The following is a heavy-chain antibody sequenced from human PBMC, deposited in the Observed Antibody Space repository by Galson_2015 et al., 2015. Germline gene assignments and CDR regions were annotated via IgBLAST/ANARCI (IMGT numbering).Heavy chain of an antibody. J-gene: IGHJ6*02. D-gene: IGHD3-10*01. Sequence: SLRLSCAASGFTFSSYNMNWVRQAPGKGLEWVSYISSSSNTIYYADSVKGRFTISRDNAKNSLYLQMNSLRDEDTAVYYCAGRGPYYYYGLDVWGQGTTVTVSS. CDR1: GFTFSSYN. V-gene: IGHV3-48*02. CDR2: ISSSSNTI. CDR3: AGRGPYYYYGLDV.